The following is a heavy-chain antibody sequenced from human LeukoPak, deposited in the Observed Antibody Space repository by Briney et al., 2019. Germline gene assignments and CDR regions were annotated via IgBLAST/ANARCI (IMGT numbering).Heavy chain of an antibody. V-gene: IGHV1-2*02. CDR1: GYRFTGDY. CDR2: INPKSGGT. J-gene: IGHJ5*02. D-gene: IGHD1-26*01. Sequence: ASVKVSYKASGYRFTGDYMHWVRQAPGQGLEWMVWINPKSGGTNYAQKFQGRVTMTRDTSISTAYMELSRLRSDDTAVYYCARDRGSGSIGGWFDPWGQGTLVTVSS. CDR3: ARDRGSGSIGGWFDP.